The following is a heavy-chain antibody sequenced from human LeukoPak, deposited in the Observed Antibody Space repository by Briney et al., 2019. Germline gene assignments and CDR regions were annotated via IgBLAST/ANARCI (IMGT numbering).Heavy chain of an antibody. V-gene: IGHV3-9*01. CDR1: GFTFDDYA. J-gene: IGHJ3*02. CDR3: ARDSALGLDAFDI. D-gene: IGHD7-27*01. CDR2: ISWNSGSI. Sequence: GGSLRLSCAASGFTFDDYAMHWVRQAPGKGLEWVSGISWNSGSIGYADSVKGRFTISRDNAKNSLYLQMNSLRAEDTAVYYCARDSALGLDAFDIWGQGTMVTVSS.